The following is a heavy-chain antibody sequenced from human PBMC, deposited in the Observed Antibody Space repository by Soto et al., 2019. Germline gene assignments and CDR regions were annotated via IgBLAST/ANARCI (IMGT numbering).Heavy chain of an antibody. V-gene: IGHV1-8*01. D-gene: IGHD2-2*01. CDR1: GYSFTSYD. CDR2: MNPNSGNT. Sequence: ASVKVSCKASGYSFTSYDINWVRQATGQGLEWMGWMNPNSGNTGYAQKFQGRVTMTRNTSISTAYMELSSLRSEDTAVYYCARGRYCSSTSCRWFDPWGQGTLVTVSS. J-gene: IGHJ5*02. CDR3: ARGRYCSSTSCRWFDP.